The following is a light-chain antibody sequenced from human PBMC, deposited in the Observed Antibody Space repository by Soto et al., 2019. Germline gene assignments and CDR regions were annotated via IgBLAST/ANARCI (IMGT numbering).Light chain of an antibody. Sequence: EIVLTQSPATLSLSPGERATLSCRASQSVSSYLAWYQQKPGQAPRLLIYDASNRATGIPARFSGSGSGTDFTLTISSLEPEDFAVYYCQQRINWPPKYTFGQGTKREIK. V-gene: IGKV3-11*01. CDR1: QSVSSY. CDR2: DAS. CDR3: QQRINWPPKYT. J-gene: IGKJ2*01.